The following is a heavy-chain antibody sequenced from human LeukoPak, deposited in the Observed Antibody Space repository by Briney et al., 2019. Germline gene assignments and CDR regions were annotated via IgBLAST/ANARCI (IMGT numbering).Heavy chain of an antibody. CDR2: IYSTDKT. Sequence: GGSLRLSCAASGITVSTNYMNWVRQAPGKGLEWVSVIYSTDKTNYADSVQGRFTISRDNAENSVYLQMNDLRAEDTGVYYCVTKEPSTSGWSYWGQGTLVTVSS. CDR3: VTKEPSTSGWSY. CDR1: GITVSTNY. J-gene: IGHJ4*02. V-gene: IGHV3-66*01. D-gene: IGHD6-19*01.